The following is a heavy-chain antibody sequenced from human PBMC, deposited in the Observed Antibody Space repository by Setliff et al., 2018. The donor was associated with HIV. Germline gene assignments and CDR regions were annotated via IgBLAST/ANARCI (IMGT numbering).Heavy chain of an antibody. J-gene: IGHJ5*02. CDR1: GGNFSTYG. V-gene: IGHV1-69*13. D-gene: IGHD2-15*01. Sequence: SVKVSCKASGGNFSTYGISWVRQAPGQGLEWMGGIIPLFNKSNNAQKFQVRVTITADESTSTAYMELKSLRSEDSALYYCARDRFCSRGSCYEPNWFDPWGQGTLVTVSS. CDR3: ARDRFCSRGSCYEPNWFDP. CDR2: IIPLFNKS.